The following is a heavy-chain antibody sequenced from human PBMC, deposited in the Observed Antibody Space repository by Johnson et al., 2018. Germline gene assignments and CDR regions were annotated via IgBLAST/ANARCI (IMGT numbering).Heavy chain of an antibody. V-gene: IGHV3-33*01. Sequence: VQLVESGGGVVQPGRSLTLSCTASGFTFSTYGMHWVRQAPGRGLEWVAVIWSNGINKYYADYVKGRFTISRDNSENTLFLQLNSLRAEDTAVYFCVRERAPFDAFDIWGQGTMVTVSS. D-gene: IGHD1-26*01. CDR1: GFTFSTYG. CDR3: VRERAPFDAFDI. J-gene: IGHJ3*02. CDR2: IWSNGINK.